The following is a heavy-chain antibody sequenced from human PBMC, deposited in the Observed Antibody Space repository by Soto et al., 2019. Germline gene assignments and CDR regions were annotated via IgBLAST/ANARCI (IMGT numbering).Heavy chain of an antibody. CDR1: GGSVSSGSYY. D-gene: IGHD6-19*01. CDR3: GIAVAGNGEDY. CDR2: IYYSGST. V-gene: IGHV4-61*01. Sequence: QVQLQESGPGLVKPSETLSLTCTVSGGSVSSGSYYWSWIRQPPGKGLEWIGYIYYSGSTNYNPALNSRVTISVDTSKNQLSLKLSSVTAADTAVYYCGIAVAGNGEDYWGQGTLVTVSS. J-gene: IGHJ4*02.